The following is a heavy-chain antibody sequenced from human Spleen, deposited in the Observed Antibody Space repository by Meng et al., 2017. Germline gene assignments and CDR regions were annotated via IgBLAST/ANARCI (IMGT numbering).Heavy chain of an antibody. V-gene: IGHV4-34*01. CDR3: ARGPTTMAHDFDY. J-gene: IGHJ4*02. Sequence: HVLPQQWCPGLLTPLETLSLTFVVSGGAFSDYYCSWIRQPPGKGLEWIGEINHSGSTNYNPSLESRATRSVDTSQNNLSLKLSSVTAADSAVYYCARGPTTMAHDFDYWGQGTLVTVSS. D-gene: IGHD4-11*01. CDR2: INHSGST. CDR1: GGAFSDYY.